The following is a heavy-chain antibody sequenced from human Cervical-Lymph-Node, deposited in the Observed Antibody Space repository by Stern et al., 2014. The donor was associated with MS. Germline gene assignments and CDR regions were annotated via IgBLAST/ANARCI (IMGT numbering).Heavy chain of an antibody. CDR1: GYTFTSYA. J-gene: IGHJ4*02. CDR3: ARSLKTGTINP. D-gene: IGHD1-7*01. CDR2: INAGNGNT. V-gene: IGHV1-3*01. Sequence: QMQLVQSGAEVKKPGASVKVSCKASGYTFTSYAMHWVRQAPGQRLEWMGWINAGNGNTKYSQKFQGRVTITRDTSASTACMELSSLRSEDTAVYYCARSLKTGTINPWGQGTLVTVSS.